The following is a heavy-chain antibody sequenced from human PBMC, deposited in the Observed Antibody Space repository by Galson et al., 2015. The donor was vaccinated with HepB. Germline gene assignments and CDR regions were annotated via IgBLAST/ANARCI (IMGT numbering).Heavy chain of an antibody. CDR2: INSDGSST. D-gene: IGHD2-15*01. J-gene: IGHJ5*02. CDR3: ARDGVYCSGGSCPLGGHNWFDP. CDR1: GFTFSSYW. Sequence: SLRLSCAASGFTFSSYWMHWVRQAPGKGLVWVSRINSDGSSTSYADSVKGRFTISRDNAKNTLYLQMNSLRAEDTAVYYCARDGVYCSGGSCPLGGHNWFDPWGQGTLVTVSS. V-gene: IGHV3-74*01.